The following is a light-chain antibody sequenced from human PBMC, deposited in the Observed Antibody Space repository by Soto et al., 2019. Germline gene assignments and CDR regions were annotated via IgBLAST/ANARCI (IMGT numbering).Light chain of an antibody. CDR3: QQYNSYSPET. CDR2: AAS. Sequence: IGMTQSPSSLSASTVDRFTISCRASQSISSFLNWFQQKPGKAPKLLIYAASSLQSGVPSRFSGSGSGTEFTLTISSLQPDDFATYYCQQYNSYSPETFGQGTNVDI. J-gene: IGKJ1*01. CDR1: QSISSF. V-gene: IGKV1-16*01.